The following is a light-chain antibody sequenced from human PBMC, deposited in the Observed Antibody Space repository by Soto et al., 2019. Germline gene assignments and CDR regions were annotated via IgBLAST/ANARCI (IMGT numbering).Light chain of an antibody. CDR2: DVS. J-gene: IGLJ1*01. V-gene: IGLV2-14*01. Sequence: QSALTQPASVSGSPGQSITISCTGTSSDVGGYNYVSWYQQHPGKAPKLMIYDVSNRPSGVSNRCSCSKSGNTASLTISGLQAEDEADYYCSSYTSSSTYVFGTGTKLTVL. CDR3: SSYTSSSTYV. CDR1: SSDVGGYNY.